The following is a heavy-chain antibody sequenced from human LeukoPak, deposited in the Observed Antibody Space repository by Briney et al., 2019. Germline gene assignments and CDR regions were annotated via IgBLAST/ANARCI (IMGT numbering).Heavy chain of an antibody. Sequence: SGTLSLTCAVYGGSFSGYYWSWIRQPPGKGLEWIGEINHSGSTSYNPSLKSRVTISVDTSKNQFSLKLSSVTAADTAVYYCARAVVPAETYYYYYYMDVWGKGTTVTVSS. CDR1: GGSFSGYY. J-gene: IGHJ6*03. CDR3: ARAVVPAETYYYYYYMDV. D-gene: IGHD2-2*01. CDR2: INHSGST. V-gene: IGHV4-34*01.